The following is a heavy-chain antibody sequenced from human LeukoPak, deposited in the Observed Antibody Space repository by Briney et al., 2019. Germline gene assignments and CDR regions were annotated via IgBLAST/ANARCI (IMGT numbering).Heavy chain of an antibody. Sequence: SETLSLTCTVSGGSISSYYWSWIRQPPGKGLEWIGYIYYSGSNNYNPSLKSGVTITVDKSKNQFSLKLSSVTAADTAVYYCARETGSVVTPFDIWGQGTMVTVSS. J-gene: IGHJ3*02. CDR1: GGSISSYY. CDR3: ARETGSVVTPFDI. CDR2: IYYSGSN. D-gene: IGHD3-22*01. V-gene: IGHV4-59*01.